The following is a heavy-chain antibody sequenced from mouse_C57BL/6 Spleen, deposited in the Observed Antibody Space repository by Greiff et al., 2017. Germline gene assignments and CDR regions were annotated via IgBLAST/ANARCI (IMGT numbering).Heavy chain of an antibody. D-gene: IGHD2-12*01. CDR1: GYTFTDYN. Sequence: VQLQQSGPELVKPGASVKIPCKASGYTFTDYNMDWVKQSHGKSLEWIGDINPNNGGTIYNQKFKGKATLTVDKSSSTAYMVLRSLTSEDTAVYYCARPYYSFPYFDYWGQGTTLTVSS. CDR2: INPNNGGT. V-gene: IGHV1-18*01. J-gene: IGHJ2*01. CDR3: ARPYYSFPYFDY.